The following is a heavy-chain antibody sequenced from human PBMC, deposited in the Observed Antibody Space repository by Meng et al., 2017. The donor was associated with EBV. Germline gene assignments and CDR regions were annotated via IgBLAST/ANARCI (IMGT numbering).Heavy chain of an antibody. CDR1: GFSLSTRGVG. CDR3: AHIIAARPFDY. J-gene: IGHJ4*02. D-gene: IGHD6-6*01. Sequence: PLKASGPNLWNPTTHLPRPCTFSGFSLSTRGVGVGWIRQPPGKALEWLALIYWDDDKRYSPSLKSRLTITKDTSKNQVVLTMTNMDPVDAATYYCAHIIAARPFDYWGQGTLVTVSS. V-gene: IGHV2-5*02. CDR2: IYWDDDK.